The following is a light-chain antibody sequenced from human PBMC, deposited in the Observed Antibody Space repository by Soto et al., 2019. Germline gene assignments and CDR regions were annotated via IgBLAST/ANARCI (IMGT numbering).Light chain of an antibody. Sequence: EIVLTQSPDTLSVSPGERATLSCRASQSIRSERLAWYQQKPGQAPRLVIFDASSRASGMPERFSGSGSGTDFTLTIARLEPEDFAVYYCQEYDGAPITFGLGTRLEIK. CDR1: QSIRSER. J-gene: IGKJ5*01. CDR2: DAS. V-gene: IGKV3-20*01. CDR3: QEYDGAPIT.